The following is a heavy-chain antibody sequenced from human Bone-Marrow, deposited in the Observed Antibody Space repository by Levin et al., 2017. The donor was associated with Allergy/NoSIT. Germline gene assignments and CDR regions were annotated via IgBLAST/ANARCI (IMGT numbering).Heavy chain of an antibody. Sequence: ASVKVSCKTSGYTFSNYGFSWARQAPGQGLEWMGWISAYSGNTNYAQKFQGRVTTTTDTSTSTAYMELRSLRSDDTAVYYCARDVGSGSPGIDFWGQGTLVTVSS. V-gene: IGHV1-18*01. CDR2: ISAYSGNT. CDR3: ARDVGSGSPGIDF. CDR1: GYTFSNYG. D-gene: IGHD6-19*01. J-gene: IGHJ4*02.